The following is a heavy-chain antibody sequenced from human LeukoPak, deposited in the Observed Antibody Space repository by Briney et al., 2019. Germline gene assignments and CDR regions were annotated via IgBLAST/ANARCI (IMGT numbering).Heavy chain of an antibody. D-gene: IGHD3-22*01. Sequence: ASVKVSCKASGYTFTGYYMHWVRQAPGQGLEWVGWINPNSGGTNYAQKFQGRVTMTRDTSISTAYMELSRLRSDDTAVYYCARETGYYDSSGYGYLGPYFDYWGQGTLVTVSS. CDR3: ARETGYYDSSGYGYLGPYFDY. J-gene: IGHJ4*02. V-gene: IGHV1-2*02. CDR2: INPNSGGT. CDR1: GYTFTGYY.